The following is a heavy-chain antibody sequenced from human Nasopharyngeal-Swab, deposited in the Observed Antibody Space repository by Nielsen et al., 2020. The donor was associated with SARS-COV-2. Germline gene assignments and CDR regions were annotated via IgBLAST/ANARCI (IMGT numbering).Heavy chain of an antibody. CDR2: INHSGST. J-gene: IGHJ6*03. D-gene: IGHD3-10*01. CDR3: ARGRRVVRGVIITNYYYYYYMDV. Sequence: WIRQPPGKGLEWIGEINHSGSTNYNPSLKSRVTISVDTSKNQFSLKLGSVTAADTAVYYCARGRRVVRGVIITNYYYYYYMDVWGKGTTVTVSS. V-gene: IGHV4-34*01.